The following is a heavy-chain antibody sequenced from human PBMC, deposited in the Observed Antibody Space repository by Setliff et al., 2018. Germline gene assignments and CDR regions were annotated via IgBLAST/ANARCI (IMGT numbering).Heavy chain of an antibody. CDR2: IFGSGST. D-gene: IGHD1-1*01. J-gene: IGHJ4*02. CDR1: RGSINSHY. V-gene: IGHV4-4*07. Sequence: TLSLTCTVSRGSINSHYWSWIRQPAGKGLEWIGRIFGSGSTNYNPSLKNRVTMSIDTSKNQFFLKVRSVTAADTAVYYCARDRGSNNSPEDFDYWGLGTLVTVSS. CDR3: ARDRGSNNSPEDFDY.